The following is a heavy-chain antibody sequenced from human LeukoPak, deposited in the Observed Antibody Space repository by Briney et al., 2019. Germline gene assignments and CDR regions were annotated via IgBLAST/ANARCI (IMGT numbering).Heavy chain of an antibody. J-gene: IGHJ6*02. V-gene: IGHV1-2*06. Sequence: ASVKVSCKASGYTCTGYYMHWVRQAPGQGLEWMGRINPNSGGTNYAQKFQGRVTMTRDTSISTAYMELSRLRSDDTAVYYCARLLWFGEGYYGMDVWGQGTTVTVSS. CDR2: INPNSGGT. D-gene: IGHD3-10*01. CDR3: ARLLWFGEGYYGMDV. CDR1: GYTCTGYY.